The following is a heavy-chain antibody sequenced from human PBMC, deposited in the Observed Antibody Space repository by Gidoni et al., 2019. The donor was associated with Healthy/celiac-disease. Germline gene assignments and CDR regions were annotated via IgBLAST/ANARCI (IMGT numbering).Heavy chain of an antibody. Sequence: EVQLVESGGGLVTPGGSLRLSCAASGFTFSNAWMSWVRQAPGMGLEVVGRIKSKTDGGTTDYAAPVKGRFTISRDDSKNTLYLQMNSLKTEDTAVYYCTTDRGFGELLLVPFDYWGQGTLVTVSS. V-gene: IGHV3-15*01. CDR3: TTDRGFGELLLVPFDY. CDR1: GFTFSNAW. D-gene: IGHD3-10*01. CDR2: IKSKTDGGTT. J-gene: IGHJ4*02.